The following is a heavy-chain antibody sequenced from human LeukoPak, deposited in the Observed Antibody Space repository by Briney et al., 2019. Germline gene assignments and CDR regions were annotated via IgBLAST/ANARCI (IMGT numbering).Heavy chain of an antibody. V-gene: IGHV1-8*02. CDR2: LNPNSGNT. J-gene: IGHJ4*02. CDR1: GGTFSSYA. CDR3: ASIAAGPFS. Sequence: ASVKVSCKASGGTFSSYAISWVRQAPGQGLEWMGWLNPNSGNTGYAQKFQGRVTMTRNTSISTAYMELSSLRSEDTAVYYCASIAAGPFSWGQGTLVTVSS. D-gene: IGHD6-13*01.